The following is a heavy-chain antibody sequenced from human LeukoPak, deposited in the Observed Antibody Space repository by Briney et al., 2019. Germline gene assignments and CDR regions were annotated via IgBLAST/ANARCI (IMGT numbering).Heavy chain of an antibody. CDR3: ATTLHSGYYDLY. V-gene: IGHV3-23*01. CDR2: ITIGGGRT. J-gene: IGHJ4*02. CDR1: GFTFSSYA. D-gene: IGHD3-22*01. Sequence: PGGSLRLSCEASGFTFSSYAMAWVRQAPGKGLEWVSSITIGGGRTYYADSVKGRFTISRDNSKNTLYLQMNSLRAEDTAVYYCATTLHSGYYDLYWGQGTLVTVSS.